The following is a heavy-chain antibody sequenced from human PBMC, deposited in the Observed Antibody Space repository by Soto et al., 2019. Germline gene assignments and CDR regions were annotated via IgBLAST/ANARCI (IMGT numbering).Heavy chain of an antibody. CDR3: AKDGGREGYFGNWFDP. J-gene: IGHJ5*02. V-gene: IGHV1-69*15. CDR1: GGTFSNYA. Sequence: QVQLVQSGAELKKPGSSVKVSCKASGGTFSNYAFTWVRQAPGQGLEWLGRIIPIFGTTDYAQKFQGRVTMTADESTTTAYMELRSLRSDDTAVYYCAKDGGREGYFGNWFDPWGQGTLVTVSS. D-gene: IGHD2-15*01. CDR2: IIPIFGTT.